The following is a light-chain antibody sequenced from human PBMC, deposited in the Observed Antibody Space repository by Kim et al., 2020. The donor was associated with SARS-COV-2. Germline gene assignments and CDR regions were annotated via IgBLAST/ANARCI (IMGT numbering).Light chain of an antibody. J-gene: IGKJ2*01. CDR2: WAS. CDR1: QSVLYSSNNKNY. Sequence: DIVMTQSPDSLAVSLGERATINCKSSQSVLYSSNNKNYLAWYQQKPGQPPKLLIYWASTRESGVPDRFSGSGSGTDFTLTINSLQAEDVAVYYCQQYYSTPMYTFGQGTKLEI. V-gene: IGKV4-1*01. CDR3: QQYYSTPMYT.